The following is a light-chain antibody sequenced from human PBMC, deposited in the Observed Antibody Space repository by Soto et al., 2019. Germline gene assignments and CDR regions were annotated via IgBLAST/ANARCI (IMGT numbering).Light chain of an antibody. CDR3: SSYTSSSTLVV. CDR2: EVS. Sequence: QSVLTQPASVSGSPGQSITISCTGTSSDVGGYNYVSWYQQHPGKAPKLMIYEVSNRPSGVSNRFSGSKSGNTASLTISGLQAEDEADYYCSSYTSSSTLVVFGGGTKGTVL. J-gene: IGLJ2*01. V-gene: IGLV2-14*01. CDR1: SSDVGGYNY.